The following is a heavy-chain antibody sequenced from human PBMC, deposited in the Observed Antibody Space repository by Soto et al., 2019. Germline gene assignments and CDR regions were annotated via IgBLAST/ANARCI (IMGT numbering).Heavy chain of an antibody. J-gene: IGHJ6*02. V-gene: IGHV3-33*01. D-gene: IGHD2-8*01. CDR2: IWYDGSNK. CDR3: ARVAKGSCTNGVCYAGTEGGMDV. Sequence: QVQLVESGGGVVQPGRSLRLSCAASGFTFSSYGMHWVRQAPGKGLEWVAVIWYDGSNKYYADSVKGRFTISRDNSKNTLYLQMNSLRAEDTAVYYWARVAKGSCTNGVCYAGTEGGMDVWGQGTTVTVSS. CDR1: GFTFSSYG.